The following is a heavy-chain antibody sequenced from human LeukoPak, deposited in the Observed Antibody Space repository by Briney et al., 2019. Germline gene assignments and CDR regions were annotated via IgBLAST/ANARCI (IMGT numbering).Heavy chain of an antibody. CDR2: IYYSGTT. Sequence: SETLSLTCAVSGTSITYGGYTWNWIRQPPGKGLEWIGYIYYSGTTFYNPSLKSRVTISVDTSKNQFSLKLSSVPAADTAVYYCARMSMAEYLQHWGQGTLVTVSS. CDR1: GTSITYGGYT. V-gene: IGHV4-30-4*07. CDR3: ARMSMAEYLQH. J-gene: IGHJ1*01. D-gene: IGHD6-6*01.